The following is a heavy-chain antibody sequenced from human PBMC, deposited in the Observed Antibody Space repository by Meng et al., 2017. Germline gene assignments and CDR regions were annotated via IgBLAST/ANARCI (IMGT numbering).Heavy chain of an antibody. V-gene: IGHV3-9*01. CDR2: ISWNSGSI. J-gene: IGHJ4*02. CDR1: GFTFDDYA. Sequence: GGSLRLSCAASGFTFDDYAMHWVRQAPGKGLEWVSGISWNSGSIGYADSAKGRFTISRDNAKNSLYLQMNSLRAEDTALYYCAKDISPGIAVAGQGNYFDYWGQGTLVTVSS. CDR3: AKDISPGIAVAGQGNYFDY. D-gene: IGHD6-19*01.